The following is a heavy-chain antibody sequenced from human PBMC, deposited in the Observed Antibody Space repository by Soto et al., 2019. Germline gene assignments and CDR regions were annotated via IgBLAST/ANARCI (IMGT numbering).Heavy chain of an antibody. J-gene: IGHJ4*02. V-gene: IGHV1-69*13. D-gene: IGHD1-20*01. CDR3: ASSYYNHPDYYFDY. CDR2: IVPVFGRP. Sequence: GASVKVSCKASGGSFSNFGISWVRQAPGQGLEWMGGIVPVFGRPNYAQRFRGRLTITADESTSTAYMELSSLRSEDTAVYYCASSYYNHPDYYFDYWGQGTPVTVSS. CDR1: GGSFSNFG.